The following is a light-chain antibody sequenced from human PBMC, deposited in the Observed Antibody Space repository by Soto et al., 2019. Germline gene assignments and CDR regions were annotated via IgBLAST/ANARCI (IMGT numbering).Light chain of an antibody. CDR1: RSNIGYNG. J-gene: IGLJ3*02. CDR2: SND. CDR3: ATWDERLNGWV. V-gene: IGLV1-44*01. Sequence: QSVLTQPPSASGTSGQRVTISCSGSRSNIGYNGVQWFQQDPMTTPKLLIYSNDHRPSGVPDRFSGSKSGTSASLAISGLQSGDESYYYCATWDERLNGWVFGGGTKLTVL.